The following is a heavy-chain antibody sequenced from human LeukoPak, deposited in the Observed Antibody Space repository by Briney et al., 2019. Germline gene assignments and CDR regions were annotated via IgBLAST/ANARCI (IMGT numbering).Heavy chain of an antibody. J-gene: IGHJ5*02. CDR2: VHYNGNT. V-gene: IGHV4-34*01. CDR3: TRYDPAATGGWFDP. D-gene: IGHD2-15*01. Sequence: SETLSLTCAVYGGSFSGYYWGWIRQPPGKGLEWIGIVHYNGNTYYNPSLKSRVTISVDTSKSQFSLELSSVAAADTAVYYCTRYDPAATGGWFDPWGQGTLVTVSS. CDR1: GGSFSGYY.